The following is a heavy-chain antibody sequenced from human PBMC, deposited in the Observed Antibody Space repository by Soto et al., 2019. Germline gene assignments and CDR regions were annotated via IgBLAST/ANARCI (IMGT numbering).Heavy chain of an antibody. CDR1: GFTFSSYA. V-gene: IGHV3-23*01. J-gene: IGHJ3*02. CDR2: ISGSGGST. Sequence: GGSLRLSCAASGFTFSSYAMSWVRQAPGKGLEWVSAISGSGGSTYYADSVKGRFTISRDNSKNTLYLQMNSLRAEDTAVYYCASVRDSSGWYALDAFDIWGQGTMVTVSS. CDR3: ASVRDSSGWYALDAFDI. D-gene: IGHD6-19*01.